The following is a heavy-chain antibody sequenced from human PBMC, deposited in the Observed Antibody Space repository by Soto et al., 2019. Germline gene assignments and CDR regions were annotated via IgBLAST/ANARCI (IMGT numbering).Heavy chain of an antibody. J-gene: IGHJ3*02. CDR2: ISYDGSNK. CDR1: GFTFSSYG. CDR3: AKGRFGQPWELLSPHAFDI. V-gene: IGHV3-30*18. D-gene: IGHD1-26*01. Sequence: PGGSLRLSCAASGFTFSSYGMHWVRQAPGKGLEWVAVISYDGSNKYYADSVKGRFTISRDNSKNTLYLQMNSLRAEDTAVYYCAKGRFGQPWELLSPHAFDIWGQGTMVTVSS.